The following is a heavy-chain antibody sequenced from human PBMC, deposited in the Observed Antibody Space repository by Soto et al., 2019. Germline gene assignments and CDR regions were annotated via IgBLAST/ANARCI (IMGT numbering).Heavy chain of an antibody. J-gene: IGHJ6*02. CDR3: ARDGAVAGTTSTQYYYGMDV. CDR2: IIPIFGTA. D-gene: IGHD1-1*01. V-gene: IGHV1-69*13. Sequence: SVKVSCKASGGTFSSYAISWVRQAPGQGLEWMGGIIPIFGTANYAQKFQGRVTITADESTSTAYMELSSLRSEDTAVYYCARDGAVAGTTSTQYYYGMDVWGQGTTVTSP. CDR1: GGTFSSYA.